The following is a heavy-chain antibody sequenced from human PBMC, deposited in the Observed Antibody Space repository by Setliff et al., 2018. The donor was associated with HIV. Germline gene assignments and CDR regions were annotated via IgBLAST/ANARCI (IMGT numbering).Heavy chain of an antibody. D-gene: IGHD2-2*01. Sequence: SETLSLTCTVSGGSISSYYWAWIRQPPGKGLEWIGSVYYTGSIKYNPSLESRVTISIDTSENQFSLRLTSVTAADTAVYYCARDDSIVLVPAIMRGDGFDFWGQGTMVTVSS. J-gene: IGHJ3*01. CDR2: VYYTGSI. V-gene: IGHV4-59*12. CDR3: ARDDSIVLVPAIMRGDGFDF. CDR1: GGSISSYY.